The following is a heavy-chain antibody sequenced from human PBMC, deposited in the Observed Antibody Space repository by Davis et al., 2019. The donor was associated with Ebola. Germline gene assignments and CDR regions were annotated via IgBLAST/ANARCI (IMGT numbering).Heavy chain of an antibody. J-gene: IGHJ4*02. Sequence: GESLKISCEASGFTFTTSSMNWVRQAPGKGLEWISYISSNPNTIFYADSVRGRFTVSRDNSKNTLYLHMSSLRAEDTALYYCAKDGAAYCSGDDCSPAWGQGTLVTVSS. CDR2: ISSNPNTI. CDR1: GFTFTTSS. CDR3: AKDGAAYCSGDDCSPA. V-gene: IGHV3-48*01. D-gene: IGHD2-21*02.